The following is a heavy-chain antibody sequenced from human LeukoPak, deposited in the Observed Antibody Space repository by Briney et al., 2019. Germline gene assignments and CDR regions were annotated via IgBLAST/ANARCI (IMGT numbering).Heavy chain of an antibody. CDR2: ISGSGGST. J-gene: IGHJ4*02. Sequence: PGGSLRLSCAASGFTFSSYAMSWVRQAPGKGLEWVSAISGSGGSTYYADSVKGRFTISRDNSKNTLYLQMNSPRAEDTAVYYCAKDGASIAVAGTYYFDYWGQGTLVTVSS. V-gene: IGHV3-23*01. CDR3: AKDGASIAVAGTYYFDY. D-gene: IGHD6-19*01. CDR1: GFTFSSYA.